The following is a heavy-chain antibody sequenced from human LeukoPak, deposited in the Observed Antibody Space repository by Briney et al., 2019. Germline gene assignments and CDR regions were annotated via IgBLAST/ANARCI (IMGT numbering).Heavy chain of an antibody. CDR1: GFTVSSNY. CDR2: IYRGGST. CDR3: ARAAVAGTFDY. V-gene: IGHV3-53*01. Sequence: GGSLRLSCAASGFTVSSNYMSWVRQAPGKGLEWVSVIYRGGSTYYADSVKGRFTISRDNSKNTLYLHMNSLRAEDTAVYYCARAAVAGTFDYWGQGTLVTVSS. D-gene: IGHD6-19*01. J-gene: IGHJ4*02.